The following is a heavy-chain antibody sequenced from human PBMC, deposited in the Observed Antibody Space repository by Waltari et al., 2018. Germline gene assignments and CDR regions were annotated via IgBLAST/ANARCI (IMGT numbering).Heavy chain of an antibody. Sequence: QVQLVQSGAEVKKPGASVKVSCKSSGYSFSDYYINWVRQAPGQGLEWMGRVNPSRGATTNTQTYQASVTMTRDRSTNTACMDLPGLTPDDTAVYFCARNKGKTSSTRRAFRLDPWGQGTLVSVSS. CDR2: VNPSRGAT. J-gene: IGHJ5*02. V-gene: IGHV1-2*02. D-gene: IGHD1-1*01. CDR3: ARNKGKTSSTRRAFRLDP. CDR1: GYSFSDYY.